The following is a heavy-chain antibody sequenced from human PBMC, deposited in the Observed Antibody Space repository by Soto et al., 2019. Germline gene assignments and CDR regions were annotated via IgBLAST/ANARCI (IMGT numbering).Heavy chain of an antibody. CDR3: TASITMVRGVRPR. V-gene: IGHV3-15*01. D-gene: IGHD3-10*01. J-gene: IGHJ4*02. Sequence: GGSLRLSCAASGFTFSNAWMSWVRHAPGKGLEWVGRIKSKTDGGTTDYAAPVKGRFTISRDDSKNTLYLQMNSLKTEDTAVYYCTASITMVRGVRPRWGQGTLVTVS. CDR1: GFTFSNAW. CDR2: IKSKTDGGTT.